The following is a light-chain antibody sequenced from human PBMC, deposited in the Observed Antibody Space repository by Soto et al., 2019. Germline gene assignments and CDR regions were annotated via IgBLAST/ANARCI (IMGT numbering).Light chain of an antibody. CDR3: QQYGSSSIT. V-gene: IGKV3-20*01. J-gene: IGKJ5*01. CDR2: GAS. CDR1: QSVSSGY. Sequence: EIVLTQSPGALSLSPGERANLXCRASQSVSSGYLAWYQQEPRQAPRLLTYGASSRAQGSPDRFSGSGSATDFTLPISRLEPEDFAVYYGQQYGSSSITFGQGTRLEIK.